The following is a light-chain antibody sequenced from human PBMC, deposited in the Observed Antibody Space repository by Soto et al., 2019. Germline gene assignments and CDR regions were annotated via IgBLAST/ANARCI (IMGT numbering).Light chain of an antibody. CDR1: QSVRSNY. J-gene: IGKJ4*01. CDR3: QQYASSPLT. Sequence: EIVLTQSAGTLSLYSGERATLSCRASQSVRSNYLAWYQQKPGQAPRLLIYGASSRATGIPDRFGGSGSGTDFTLTISRLEPEDFAVYYCQQYASSPLTFGGGTKVEIK. V-gene: IGKV3-20*01. CDR2: GAS.